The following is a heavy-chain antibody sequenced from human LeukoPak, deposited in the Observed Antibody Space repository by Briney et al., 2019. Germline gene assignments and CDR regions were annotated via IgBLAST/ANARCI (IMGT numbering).Heavy chain of an antibody. J-gene: IGHJ4*02. D-gene: IGHD2-2*01. V-gene: IGHV3-21*01. CDR2: ISSSSSYI. Sequence: PGGSLRLSCAASGFTFSSYSMNWVRQAPGKGLEWVSSISSSSSYIYYADSVKGRSTISRDNAKNSLYLQMNSLRAEDTAVHYCARLGYCSSTSCYAFDYWGQGTLVTVPS. CDR1: GFTFSSYS. CDR3: ARLGYCSSTSCYAFDY.